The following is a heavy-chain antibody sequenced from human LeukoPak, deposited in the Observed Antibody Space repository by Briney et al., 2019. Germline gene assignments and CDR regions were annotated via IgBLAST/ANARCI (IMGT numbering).Heavy chain of an antibody. V-gene: IGHV3-21*01. CDR2: ISSSSSYI. CDR1: GFTFSSYS. Sequence: AGGSLRLSCAASGFTFSSYSMNWVRQAPGEGLEWVSSISSSSSYIYYADSVKGRFTISRDNAKNSLYLQMNSLRAEDTAVYYCARDLTGRSDYWGQGTLVTVSS. D-gene: IGHD1-20*01. J-gene: IGHJ4*02. CDR3: ARDLTGRSDY.